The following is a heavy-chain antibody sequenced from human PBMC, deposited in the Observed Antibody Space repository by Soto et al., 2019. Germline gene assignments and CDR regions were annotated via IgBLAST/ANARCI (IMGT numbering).Heavy chain of an antibody. CDR2: IYYSGST. CDR3: ARHGWLLYYFDY. CDR1: GGSISSSSYY. J-gene: IGHJ4*02. D-gene: IGHD5-12*01. Sequence: SETLSLTCTVSGGSISSSSYYWGWIRQPPGKGLEWIGSIYYSGSTYYNPSLKSRVTISVDTSKNQFSLKLSSVTAADTAVYYCARHGWLLYYFDYWGQGTLVTVSS. V-gene: IGHV4-39*01.